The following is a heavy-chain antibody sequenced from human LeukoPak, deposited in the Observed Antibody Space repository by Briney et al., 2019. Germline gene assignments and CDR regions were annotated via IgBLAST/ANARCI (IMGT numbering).Heavy chain of an antibody. V-gene: IGHV1-18*01. CDR1: GYTLTNFG. D-gene: IGHD3-10*01. CDR2: ISDYNGNT. J-gene: IGHJ6*03. Sequence: ALVKVSCKASGYTLTNFGISWVRQAPGQGLEWMGWISDYNGNTNNAQNLQGRVTMTTDTSTSTAYMELMSLRSDDTAVYYCARVWSGRQGPNLHYYYYYYMDVWGKGTTVTVSS. CDR3: ARVWSGRQGPNLHYYYYYYMDV.